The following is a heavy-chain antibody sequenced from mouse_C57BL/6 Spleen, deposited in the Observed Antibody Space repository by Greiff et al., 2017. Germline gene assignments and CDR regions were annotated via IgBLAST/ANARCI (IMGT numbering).Heavy chain of an antibody. J-gene: IGHJ4*01. CDR1: GFTFSDYG. Sequence: EVQGVESGGGLVKPGGSLKISCAASGFTFSDYGMHWVRQAPEQGLEWVAYISRGSSTIYYADTVKGRFILSRDNADNTLFLHMTSRRSEDTAMVYCARENWVVAMDGWGPGLSVTVAS. D-gene: IGHD4-1*01. CDR2: ISRGSSTI. CDR3: ARENWVVAMDG. V-gene: IGHV5-17*01.